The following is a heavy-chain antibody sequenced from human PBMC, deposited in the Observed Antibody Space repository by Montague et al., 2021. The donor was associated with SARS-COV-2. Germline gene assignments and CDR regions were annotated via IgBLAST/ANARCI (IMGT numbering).Heavy chain of an antibody. CDR3: ARMYVPAHGTSAASYSDY. Sequence: TLSLTCTVPGGSISSDDSYWTWIRQHPGKGLEWIGYISYSGRTSYNVSLKSRLTISADTSDNQFSLKLTSMTAADTAVYYCARMYVPAHGTSAASYSDYWGRGTLVTVSS. V-gene: IGHV4-31*03. D-gene: IGHD6-13*01. CDR2: ISYSGRT. CDR1: GGSISSDDSY. J-gene: IGHJ4*02.